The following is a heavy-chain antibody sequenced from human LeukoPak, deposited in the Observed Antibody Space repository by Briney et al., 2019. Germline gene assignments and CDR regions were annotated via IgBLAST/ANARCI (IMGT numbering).Heavy chain of an antibody. Sequence: GGSLRLSCAASGFTFNNYIMNWVRQAPGKGLEWVSSISSSSDYIYYADSVKGRFTISRDNAKNSLYLQMNSLRAEDTAIYYCAKKYSTGLDPWGQGTLVTVSS. D-gene: IGHD1-26*01. CDR2: ISSSSDYI. CDR3: AKKYSTGLDP. J-gene: IGHJ5*02. CDR1: GFTFNNYI. V-gene: IGHV3-21*04.